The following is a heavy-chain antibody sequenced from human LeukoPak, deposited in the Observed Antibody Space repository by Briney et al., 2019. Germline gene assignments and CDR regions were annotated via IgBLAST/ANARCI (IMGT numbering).Heavy chain of an antibody. Sequence: PSETLSLTCAVSGGSISSSNWWSWVRQPPGKGLEWIGEIYHSGSSNYNPSLKSRVTISVDTSKNHFSLKLNSVTAADTAVYYCAKPSNYYGSATDAFDFWGQGTMVTVSS. D-gene: IGHD3-10*01. J-gene: IGHJ3*01. V-gene: IGHV4-4*02. CDR3: AKPSNYYGSATDAFDF. CDR1: GGSISSSNW. CDR2: IYHSGSS.